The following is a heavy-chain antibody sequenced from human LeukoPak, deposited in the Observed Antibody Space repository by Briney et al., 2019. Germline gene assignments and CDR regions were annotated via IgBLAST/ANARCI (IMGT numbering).Heavy chain of an antibody. CDR3: ARDITTVRGPFDY. Sequence: PSETLSLTCAVSGYSISSGYYWGWIRQPPGKGLEWIGSIYHRGSTYYNPSLKSRVTISVDTSKNQFSLKLSSVTAADTAVYYCARDITTVRGPFDYWGQGTVVTVSS. V-gene: IGHV4-38-2*02. J-gene: IGHJ4*02. CDR2: IYHRGST. D-gene: IGHD3-10*01. CDR1: GYSISSGYY.